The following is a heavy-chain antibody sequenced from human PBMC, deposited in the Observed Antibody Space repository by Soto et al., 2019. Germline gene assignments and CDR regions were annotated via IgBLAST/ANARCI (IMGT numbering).Heavy chain of an antibody. CDR3: ARARDTAMAVNWYFDL. V-gene: IGHV3-30-3*01. CDR1: GFTFSSYA. Sequence: QVHLVESGGGVVQPGRSLRLSCAASGFTFSSYAMHWVRQAPGKGLEWVALISYDGYNKYYADSVKDRFTISKDNSKSTLDLQMNSLRTEDTAVYYCARARDTAMAVNWYFDLWGRGTLVTVSS. D-gene: IGHD5-18*01. J-gene: IGHJ2*01. CDR2: ISYDGYNK.